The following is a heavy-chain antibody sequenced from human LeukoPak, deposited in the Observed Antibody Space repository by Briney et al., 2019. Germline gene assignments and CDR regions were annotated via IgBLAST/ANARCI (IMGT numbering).Heavy chain of an antibody. CDR3: ARDSSWFDY. CDR2: ISNDGSNK. CDR1: GFTFSRYG. J-gene: IGHJ4*02. D-gene: IGHD6-6*01. Sequence: PGGSLRLSCAASGFTFSRYGMHWVRQAPGKGLEWVAVISNDGSNKYYIDSVKGRFTISRDNSKNTLFLQMNSLRTEDTAVYYCARDSSWFDYWGQGTLVTVSS. V-gene: IGHV3-30*03.